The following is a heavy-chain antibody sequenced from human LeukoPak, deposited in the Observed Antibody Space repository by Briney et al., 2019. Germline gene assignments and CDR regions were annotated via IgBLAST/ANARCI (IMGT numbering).Heavy chain of an antibody. D-gene: IGHD3-22*01. CDR1: GFTFSSYA. CDR3: AREGYYDTSASGAFDI. CDR2: ISYDGSNK. V-gene: IGHV3-30-3*01. Sequence: HPGGSLRLSCAASGFTFSSYAMHWVRQAPGKGLEWVAVISYDGSNKYYADSVKGRFTISRDNSKNTLYLQMNSLRAEDTAVYYCAREGYYDTSASGAFDIWGQGTMVTVSS. J-gene: IGHJ3*02.